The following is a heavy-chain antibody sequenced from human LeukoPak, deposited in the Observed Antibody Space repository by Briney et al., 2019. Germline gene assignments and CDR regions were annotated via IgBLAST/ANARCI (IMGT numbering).Heavy chain of an antibody. J-gene: IGHJ5*02. CDR1: GFTVSSNY. Sequence: GGSLRLSCAASGFTVSSNYMSWVRQAPGKGLEWVSVIYSGGSTNYADSVKGRFTISRDNAKNSLYLQMNSLRAEDTAVYYCARTKYGSGSYYNPNWFDPWGQGTLVTVSS. CDR2: IYSGGST. CDR3: ARTKYGSGSYYNPNWFDP. D-gene: IGHD3-10*01. V-gene: IGHV3-53*01.